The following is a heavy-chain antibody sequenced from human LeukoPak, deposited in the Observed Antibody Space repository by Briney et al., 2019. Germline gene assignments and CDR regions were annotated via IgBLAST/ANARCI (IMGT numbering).Heavy chain of an antibody. CDR3: ARDYRGAYCGGDCSRGEYFQH. Sequence: PGGSLRLSCAASGFTFSSYAMHWVRQAPGKGLEWVAVISYDGSNKYYADSVKGRFTISRDNSKNTLYLQMNSLRAEDTAVYYCARDYRGAYCGGDCSRGEYFQHWGQGTLVTVSS. J-gene: IGHJ1*01. V-gene: IGHV3-30-3*01. D-gene: IGHD2-21*02. CDR2: ISYDGSNK. CDR1: GFTFSSYA.